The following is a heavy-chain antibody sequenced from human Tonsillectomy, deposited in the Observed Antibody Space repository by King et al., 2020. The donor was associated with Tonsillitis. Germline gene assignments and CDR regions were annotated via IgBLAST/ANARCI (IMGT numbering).Heavy chain of an antibody. CDR1: GYTLTGYY. V-gene: IGHV1-2*02. CDR2: SNFNNGDT. Sequence: MQLVQSGAEVKKTGASVKVSCKASGYTLTGYYTHWVRQAPGQGLEWMGGSNFNNGDTNYAEKFQGRVTMTMDTSITTDYLELIRLRSDDTDGYYCARGRHDSGRNYIYHWGQGTLVTVSS. J-gene: IGHJ4*02. CDR3: ARGRHDSGRNYIYH. D-gene: IGHD4-23*01.